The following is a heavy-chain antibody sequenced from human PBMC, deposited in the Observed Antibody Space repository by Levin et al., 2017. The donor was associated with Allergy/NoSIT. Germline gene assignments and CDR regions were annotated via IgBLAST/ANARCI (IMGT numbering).Heavy chain of an antibody. CDR3: ARYFDSIDGFDM. V-gene: IGHV4-39*01. Sequence: ASETLSLTCAVSGDSVTTSRDYWGWIRQPPGKGLEWIGSMYYTGSTYYKKSLKSRLTISVDTSKNQFSLRLSSLTAADSAVYYCARYFDSIDGFDMWGQGTMVTVSS. CDR2: MYYTGST. CDR1: GDSVTTSRDY. D-gene: IGHD3-9*01. J-gene: IGHJ3*02.